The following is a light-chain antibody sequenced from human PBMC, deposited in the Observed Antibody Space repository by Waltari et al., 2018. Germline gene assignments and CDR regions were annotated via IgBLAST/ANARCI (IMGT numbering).Light chain of an antibody. CDR2: GAS. Sequence: EIVMRQSPATLSVSPGERATHSCRASQSVRSNLAWYQQKPGQAPRLLIYGASTRDTGIPARFSGSGSGTEFTLTISSMQSEDFAVYYCQQYNNWPPKWTFGQGTKVEIK. CDR1: QSVRSN. V-gene: IGKV3-15*01. J-gene: IGKJ1*01. CDR3: QQYNNWPPKWT.